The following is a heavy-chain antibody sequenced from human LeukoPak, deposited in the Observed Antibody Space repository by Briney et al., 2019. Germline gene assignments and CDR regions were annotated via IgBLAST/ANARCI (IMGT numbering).Heavy chain of an antibody. V-gene: IGHV3-30*03. CDR1: GFTFSSYG. D-gene: IGHD3-16*01. CDR2: ISYDGSNK. CDR3: ARAWYFLPRLMETNFDY. Sequence: PGGSLRLSCAASGFTFSSYGMHWVRQAPGKGLEWVAVISYDGSNKYYADSVKGRFTISRDNSKNTLYLQMNSLRAEDTAVYYCARAWYFLPRLMETNFDYWGQGTLVTVSS. J-gene: IGHJ4*02.